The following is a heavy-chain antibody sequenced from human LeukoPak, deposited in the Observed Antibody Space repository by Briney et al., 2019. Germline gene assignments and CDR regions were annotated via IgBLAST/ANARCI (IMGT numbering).Heavy chain of an antibody. CDR2: TFHSGAT. CDR1: GGSISNNNW. D-gene: IGHD3-22*01. V-gene: IGHV4-4*02. CDR3: ARGRLFYDSSGYYGY. J-gene: IGHJ4*02. Sequence: SETLSLTCAVSGGSISNNNWWSWVRQPPGKGLEWIGETFHSGATNYNPSLKSRVTISVDTSKNQFSLKLSSVTAADTAVYYCARGRLFYDSSGYYGYWGQGTLVTVSS.